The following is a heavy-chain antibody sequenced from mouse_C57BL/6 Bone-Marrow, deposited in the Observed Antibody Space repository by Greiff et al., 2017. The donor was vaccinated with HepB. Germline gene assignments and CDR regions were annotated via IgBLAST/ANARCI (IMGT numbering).Heavy chain of an antibody. CDR2: IYPGDGDT. J-gene: IGHJ4*01. V-gene: IGHV1-82*01. CDR3: AKITTRMDY. D-gene: IGHD2-4*01. CDR1: GYAFSSSW. Sequence: QVQLQQSGPELVKPGASVKISCKASGYAFSSSWMNWVKQRPGKGLEWIGRIYPGDGDTNDNGKFKGKATLTADKSSSTAYMQLSSLTSEDSAVYFCAKITTRMDYWGQGTSVTVSS.